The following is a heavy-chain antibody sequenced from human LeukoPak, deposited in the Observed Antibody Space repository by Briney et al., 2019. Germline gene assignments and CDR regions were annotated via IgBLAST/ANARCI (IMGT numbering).Heavy chain of an antibody. CDR2: NYHSGSA. D-gene: IGHD4-17*01. CDR1: GYSISSGYY. J-gene: IGHJ4*02. Sequence: SETLSLTCTVSGYSISSGYYWGWIRQPPGKGLEWIGSNYHSGSAYYNPSLKSRVTISVDTSKNQFSLKVSSVTAADTAVYYCASTITVTTDYWGQGTLVTVS. CDR3: ASTITVTTDY. V-gene: IGHV4-38-2*02.